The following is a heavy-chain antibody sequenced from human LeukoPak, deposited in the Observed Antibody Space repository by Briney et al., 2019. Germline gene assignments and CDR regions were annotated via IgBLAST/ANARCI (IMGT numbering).Heavy chain of an antibody. CDR2: IIPIFGTA. V-gene: IGHV1-69*13. J-gene: IGHJ3*02. Sequence: SVKVSCKASGGTFSSYAISWVRQPPGQGLEWMGGIIPIFGTANYSQTFQSRVMITADESTSTAYMGLSSLRSEDTAVYYCASRPYQLLVGKSGDAFDIWGQGTMVTVSS. CDR1: GGTFSSYA. CDR3: ASRPYQLLVGKSGDAFDI. D-gene: IGHD2-2*01.